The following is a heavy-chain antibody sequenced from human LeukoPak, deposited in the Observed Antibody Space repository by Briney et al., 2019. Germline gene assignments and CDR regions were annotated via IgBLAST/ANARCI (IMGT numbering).Heavy chain of an antibody. V-gene: IGHV1-69*06. CDR2: IMPVLDTG. D-gene: IGHD1-1*01. CDR3: TARDNGNDLLSYHAMDV. J-gene: IGHJ6*04. CDR1: GGSFRRYA. Sequence: SVKVSCKASGGSFRRYAFAWVRQAPGQGLEWMGGIMPVLDTGSYAQGFQGRVTITADRSTSTAYMELRSLRPEDTALYYCTARDNGNDLLSYHAMDVWGNGTTVTVSS.